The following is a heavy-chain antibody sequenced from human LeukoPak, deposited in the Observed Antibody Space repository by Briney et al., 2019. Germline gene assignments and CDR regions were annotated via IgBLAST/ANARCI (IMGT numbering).Heavy chain of an antibody. J-gene: IGHJ4*02. V-gene: IGHV3-7*01. Sequence: PGGSLRLSCAASGFTFSNSWMTWVRQAPGKGLEWVADIKEDGSTKLYVDSVKGRFTISRDNAKSSLYLQMNSLRDDDTAVYYCARDGGSWYVAYWGQGTLVTVYS. CDR1: GFTFSNSW. CDR2: IKEDGSTK. D-gene: IGHD6-13*01. CDR3: ARDGGSWYVAY.